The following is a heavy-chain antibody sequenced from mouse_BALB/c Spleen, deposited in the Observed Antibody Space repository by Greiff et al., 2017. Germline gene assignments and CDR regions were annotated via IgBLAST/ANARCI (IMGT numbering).Heavy chain of an antibody. V-gene: IGHV3-1*02. Sequence: EVKLQESGPDLVKPSQSLSLTCTVTGYSITSGYSWYWIRQFPGNKLEWMGYIHYSGSTNYNPSLKSRISITRDTSKNQFSLQLNSVTTEDTATYYCAREVTTVSRFQWGQGTLVTVSA. CDR2: IHYSGST. D-gene: IGHD1-1*01. CDR1: GYSITSGYS. J-gene: IGHJ3*01. CDR3: AREVTTVSRFQ.